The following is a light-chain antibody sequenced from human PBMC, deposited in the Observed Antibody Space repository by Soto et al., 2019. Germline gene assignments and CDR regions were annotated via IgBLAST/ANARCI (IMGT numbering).Light chain of an antibody. CDR3: QQYSGVWT. CDR1: QSFSSNY. V-gene: IGKV3-20*01. J-gene: IGKJ1*01. Sequence: EIVLTQSPGTLSLSPGERVTLSCRASQSFSSNYLAWYQQKPGQAPRILIYGATTRATGITDRFSGSESGTDFTLTISRLEPEDSAVYYCQQYSGVWTFGQGTKVEI. CDR2: GAT.